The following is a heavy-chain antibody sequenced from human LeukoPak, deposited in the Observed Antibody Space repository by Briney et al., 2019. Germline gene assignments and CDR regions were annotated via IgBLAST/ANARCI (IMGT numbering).Heavy chain of an antibody. CDR1: GGSISSYY. V-gene: IGHV4-39*07. Sequence: SETLSLTCTVSGGSISSYYWGWIRQPPRKGLEWIGSIYYSGSTYYNPSLKSRVTISVDTSKNQFSLKLSSVTAADTAVYYCARDPFHHYYDSSGYYYGDYWGQGTLVTVSS. CDR3: ARDPFHHYYDSSGYYYGDY. J-gene: IGHJ4*02. D-gene: IGHD3-22*01. CDR2: IYYSGST.